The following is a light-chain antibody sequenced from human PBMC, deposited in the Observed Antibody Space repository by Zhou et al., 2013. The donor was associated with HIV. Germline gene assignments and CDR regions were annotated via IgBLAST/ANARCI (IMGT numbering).Light chain of an antibody. CDR2: GAS. J-gene: IGKJ1*01. CDR1: QSISSTY. V-gene: IGKV3-20*01. CDR3: QQYDNSLWT. Sequence: VLTQSPGTLSLSPGERATLSCRASQSISSTYLAWYQHKPGQAPRLLIYGASTRATGIPDRFSGSGSETVFTLTISRLEPEDSAVYYCQQYDNSLWTFGQGPKWKSN.